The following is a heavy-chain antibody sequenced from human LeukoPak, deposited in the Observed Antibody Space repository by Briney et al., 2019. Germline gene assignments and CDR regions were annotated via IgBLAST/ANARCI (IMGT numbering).Heavy chain of an antibody. V-gene: IGHV3-21*01. CDR2: ISSSSSYI. CDR3: ARREAAAGTTDY. Sequence: GGSLRLSCAAPGFTFSSYSMNWVRQAPGKGLEWVSSISSSSSYIYYADSVKGRFTISRDNAKNSLYLQMNSLRAEDTAVYYCARREAAAGTTDYWGQGTLVTVSS. J-gene: IGHJ4*02. D-gene: IGHD6-13*01. CDR1: GFTFSSYS.